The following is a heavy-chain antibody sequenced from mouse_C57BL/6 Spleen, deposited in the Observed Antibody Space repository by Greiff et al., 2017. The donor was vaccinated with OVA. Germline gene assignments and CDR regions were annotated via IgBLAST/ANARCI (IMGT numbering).Heavy chain of an antibody. CDR1: GFTFSSYA. D-gene: IGHD2-3*01. V-gene: IGHV5-4*01. CDR3: ARGHDGYPFDY. CDR2: ISDGGSYT. Sequence: EVQRVESGGGLVKPGGSLKLSCAASGFTFSSYAMSWVRQTPEKRLEWVATISDGGSYTYYPDNVKGRFTISRDNAKNNLYLQMSHLKSEDTAMYYCARGHDGYPFDYWGQGTTLTVSS. J-gene: IGHJ2*01.